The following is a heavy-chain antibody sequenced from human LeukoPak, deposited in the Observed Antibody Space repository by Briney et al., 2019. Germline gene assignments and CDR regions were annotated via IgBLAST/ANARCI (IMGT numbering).Heavy chain of an antibody. CDR3: ARDGDRRGGYQPDY. CDR1: GYTFTSYD. Sequence: GASVKVSCKASGYTFTSYDINWVRQATGQGLEWMGWMNPNSGNTGYVQKFQGRVTMTRNTSISTAYMELSSLRSEDTAVYYCARDGDRRGGYQPDYWGQGTLVTVSS. CDR2: MNPNSGNT. D-gene: IGHD2-15*01. J-gene: IGHJ4*02. V-gene: IGHV1-8*01.